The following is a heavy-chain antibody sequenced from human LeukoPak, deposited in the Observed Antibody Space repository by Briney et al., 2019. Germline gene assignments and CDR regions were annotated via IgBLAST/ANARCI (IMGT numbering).Heavy chain of an antibody. CDR1: GFTFSSYS. Sequence: KPGGSLRLSCAASGFTFSSYSMNWVRQAPGKGLEGVSSISSSSSYIYYADSVKGRFTISRDNAKNSLYLQMNSLRAEDTAVYYCARGAGVWGSYRITPPTFFDYWGQGTLVTVSS. D-gene: IGHD3-16*02. J-gene: IGHJ4*02. CDR3: ARGAGVWGSYRITPPTFFDY. V-gene: IGHV3-21*01. CDR2: ISSSSSYI.